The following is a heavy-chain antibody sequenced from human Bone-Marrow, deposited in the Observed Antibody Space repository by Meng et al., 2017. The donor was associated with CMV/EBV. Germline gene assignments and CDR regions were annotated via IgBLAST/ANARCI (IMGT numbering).Heavy chain of an antibody. CDR1: GFTFSSYE. J-gene: IGHJ4*02. D-gene: IGHD1-14*01. V-gene: IGHV3-7*01. CDR3: GRNRVDF. Sequence: GGSLRLSCAASGFTFSSYEMNWVRQAPGKGLEWVANIKYDGSEKFYVDSVKGRFTISRDNAKNSLFLQMNSLRVDDTAVYYCGRNRVDFWGQGILVTVSS. CDR2: IKYDGSEK.